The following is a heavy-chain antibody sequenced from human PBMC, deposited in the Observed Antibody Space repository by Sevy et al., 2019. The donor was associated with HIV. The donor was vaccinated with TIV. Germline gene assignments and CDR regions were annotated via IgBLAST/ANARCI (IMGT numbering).Heavy chain of an antibody. CDR1: GFTVSTKY. CDR3: ARGKLDYGDYYYFDY. J-gene: IGHJ4*02. Sequence: RGSLRLSCAASGFTVSTKYMSWVRQAPGKGLEWVSVIYSAHSTYYTDSVKGRFTISRDNSKNTLYLQMNSLRAEDTAVYYCARGKLDYGDYYYFDYWGQGTLVTVSS. CDR2: IYSAHST. D-gene: IGHD4-17*01. V-gene: IGHV3-53*01.